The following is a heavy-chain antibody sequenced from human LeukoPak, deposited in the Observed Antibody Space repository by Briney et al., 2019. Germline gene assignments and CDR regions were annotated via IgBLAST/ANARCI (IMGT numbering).Heavy chain of an antibody. CDR3: ASNRLPYDAFDI. D-gene: IGHD2-15*01. CDR2: IKQDGSEK. V-gene: IGHV3-7*01. J-gene: IGHJ3*02. Sequence: PGGSLRLSCAASGFTFSSYWMRWVRQAPGKGLEWVANIKQDGSEKYYVDSVRGRFTISRDNAKNSLYLQMNSLRAEDTALYYCASNRLPYDAFDIWGQGTMVTVSS. CDR1: GFTFSSYW.